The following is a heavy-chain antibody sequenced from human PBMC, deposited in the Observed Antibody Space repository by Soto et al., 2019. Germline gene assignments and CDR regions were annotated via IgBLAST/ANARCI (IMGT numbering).Heavy chain of an antibody. D-gene: IGHD6-19*01. V-gene: IGHV4-4*07. CDR3: ATDTSGRDAFDI. J-gene: IGHJ3*02. CDR2: IHPTGSA. CDR1: GDSISLYY. Sequence: PSETLSLTCTVSGDSISLYYCTWIRQPAGKGLEWIGRIHPTGSASYNPPLKSRVSVSVDTSKNQFSLRLTSVTAADTAVYFCATDTSGRDAFDIWGQGTMVTVS.